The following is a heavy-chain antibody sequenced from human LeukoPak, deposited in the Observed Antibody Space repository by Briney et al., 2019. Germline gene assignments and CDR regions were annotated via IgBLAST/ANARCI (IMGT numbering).Heavy chain of an antibody. J-gene: IGHJ2*01. D-gene: IGHD3-9*01. CDR1: GFSVSGNY. CDR3: ASGYCDIVTGYYPFDI. Sequence: GGSLRLSCAASGFSVSGNYMTWVRQAPGKGLEWVSVIYSDGSRNYADSVKGRFTISRDNSKNTLYLQMNSLTAEDTAVYYCASGYCDIVTGYYPFDIWGRGTLVTVSS. CDR2: IYSDGSR. V-gene: IGHV3-53*01.